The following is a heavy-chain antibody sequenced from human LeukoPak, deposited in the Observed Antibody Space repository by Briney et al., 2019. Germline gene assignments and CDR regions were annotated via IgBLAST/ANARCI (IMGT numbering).Heavy chain of an antibody. CDR1: GYSISSGYY. J-gene: IGHJ4*02. CDR2: IYHSGST. D-gene: IGHD2-2*01. CDR3: ARSGVVPAAIYY. Sequence: SETLSLTCTVSGYSISSGYYWGWIRQPPGKGLEWIGSIYHSGSTHYNPSLKSRVTISVDTSKNQFSLKLSSVTAADTAVYYCARSGVVPAAIYYWGQGTLVTVSS. V-gene: IGHV4-38-2*02.